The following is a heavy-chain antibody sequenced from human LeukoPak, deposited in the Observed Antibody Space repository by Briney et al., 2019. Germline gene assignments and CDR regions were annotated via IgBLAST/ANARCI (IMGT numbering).Heavy chain of an antibody. CDR3: ARVGCQTTYDAFDI. J-gene: IGHJ3*02. V-gene: IGHV4-39*07. CDR2: IYYSGST. Sequence: SETLSLTCTVSGGSISSSSYYWGWIRQPPGKGLEWIGSIYYSGSTYYNPSLKSRVTISVDTSKNQFSLKLGSVTAADTAVYYCARVGCQTTYDAFDIWGQGTMVTVSS. D-gene: IGHD1-14*01. CDR1: GGSISSSSYY.